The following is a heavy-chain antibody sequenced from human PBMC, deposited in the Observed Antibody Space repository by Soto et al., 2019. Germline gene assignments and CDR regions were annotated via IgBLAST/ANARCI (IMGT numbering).Heavy chain of an antibody. CDR2: LDQGGGEK. J-gene: IGHJ5*02. V-gene: IGHV3-7*05. CDR3: ARGANWSNP. Sequence: PGGSLRLSCAASEFSFSGYWMAWVRQAPGKGLEWVANLDQGGGEKHYGDSVKGRFTISRDNAKNSLYLQMNSLRAEDTAVYYCARGANWSNPWGQGTLVTVSS. CDR1: EFSFSGYW.